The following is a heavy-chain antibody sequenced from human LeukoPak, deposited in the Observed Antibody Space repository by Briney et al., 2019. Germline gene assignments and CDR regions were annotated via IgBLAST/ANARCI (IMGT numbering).Heavy chain of an antibody. CDR3: ARDPTSSWNLNEYYFDY. CDR2: ISSSSSYI. V-gene: IGHV3-21*01. D-gene: IGHD6-13*01. J-gene: IGHJ4*02. Sequence: PGGSLRLSCAASGFTFSSYSMNWVRQAPGKGLEWVSSISSSSSYIYYADSVKGRFTISRDNAKNSLYLQMNSLRTEDTAVYYCARDPTSSWNLNEYYFDYWGQGTLVTVSS. CDR1: GFTFSSYS.